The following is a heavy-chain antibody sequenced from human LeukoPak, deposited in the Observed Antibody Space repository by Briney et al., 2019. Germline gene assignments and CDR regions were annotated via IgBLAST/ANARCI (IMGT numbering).Heavy chain of an antibody. V-gene: IGHV1-69*05. J-gene: IGHJ4*02. D-gene: IGHD3-22*01. CDR3: ARGTHYYDSSGYMAFDN. CDR2: IIPIFGTA. Sequence: ASVKVSCKASGGTFSSYANSWVRQAPGQGLEWMGGIIPIFGTANYAQKFQGRVTITTDESTSTAYMELSSLRSEATAVYYCARGTHYYDSSGYMAFDNWGQGTLGTVSS. CDR1: GGTFSSYA.